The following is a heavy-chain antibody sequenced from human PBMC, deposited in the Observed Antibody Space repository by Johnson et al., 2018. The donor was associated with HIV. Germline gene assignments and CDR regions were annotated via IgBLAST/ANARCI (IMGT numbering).Heavy chain of an antibody. CDR1: GFTFSSYA. CDR3: ARVITGTTEGAFDI. D-gene: IGHD1-7*01. J-gene: IGHJ3*02. V-gene: IGHV3-30-3*01. CDR2: ISYDGSNK. Sequence: QVQLVESGGGVVQPGRSLRLSCAASGFTFSSYAMHWVRQAPGKGLEWVAVISYDGSNKYYADSVKGRFTISRDNSKNTLYLQMNSLIAEDTAVYYWARVITGTTEGAFDIWGQGTMVTVSS.